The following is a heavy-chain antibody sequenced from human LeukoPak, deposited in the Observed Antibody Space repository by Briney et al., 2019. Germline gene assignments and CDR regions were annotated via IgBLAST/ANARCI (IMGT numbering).Heavy chain of an antibody. Sequence: GGSLRLSCAASGLTVTKNYMSWVRQAPGKGLEWLSYIRSGSSNIYYGDSVKGRFTVSRDDAKNSLYLQMNNVRAEDTAVYYCATWDVIGVPRAYWGQGTLVTVSS. CDR3: ATWDVIGVPRAY. V-gene: IGHV3-48*01. CDR2: IRSGSSNI. D-gene: IGHD3-3*01. CDR1: GLTVTKNY. J-gene: IGHJ4*02.